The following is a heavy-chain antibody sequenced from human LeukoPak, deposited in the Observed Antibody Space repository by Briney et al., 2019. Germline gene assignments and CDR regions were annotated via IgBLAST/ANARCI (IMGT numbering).Heavy chain of an antibody. Sequence: SETLSLIRTVSGGPISSSSDCWGWIRQPPGKGLEWIGSICYSGSTFYNPSLKSRVTLSVDTSKNQLSLKLSSVTAADTAVYYCTRTENYIPECFCEPWGRGTLVTVSS. CDR2: ICYSGST. CDR3: TRTENYIPECFCEP. CDR1: GGPISSSSDC. J-gene: IGHJ5*02. D-gene: IGHD5-24*01. V-gene: IGHV4-39*01.